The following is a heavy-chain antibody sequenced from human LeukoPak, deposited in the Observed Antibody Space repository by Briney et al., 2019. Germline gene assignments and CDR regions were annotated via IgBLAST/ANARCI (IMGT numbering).Heavy chain of an antibody. J-gene: IGHJ6*02. Sequence: SETLSLTCTVSGGSISSHYWSWIRQPPGKGLEWIGYIYYSGSTNYNPSLKSRVTISVDTSKNQFSLKLSSVTAADTAVYYCARVPVAGTLYYYYGMDVWGQGTTVTVSS. CDR1: GGSISSHY. D-gene: IGHD6-19*01. CDR2: IYYSGST. V-gene: IGHV4-59*11. CDR3: ARVPVAGTLYYYYGMDV.